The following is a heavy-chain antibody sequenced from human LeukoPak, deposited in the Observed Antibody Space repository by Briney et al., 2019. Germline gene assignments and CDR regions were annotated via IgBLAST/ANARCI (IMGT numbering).Heavy chain of an antibody. V-gene: IGHV4-4*07. Sequence: SETLSPTCTVSGGSISSYYWSWIRQPAGKGLEWIGRIYVSGSTNYNPSLKSRVTMSVDTSKNQFSLKLSSVTAADTAVYYCAKDLQTMVVGGAFDIWGQGTMVTVSS. CDR3: AKDLQTMVVGGAFDI. J-gene: IGHJ3*02. CDR2: IYVSGST. CDR1: GGSISSYY. D-gene: IGHD3-22*01.